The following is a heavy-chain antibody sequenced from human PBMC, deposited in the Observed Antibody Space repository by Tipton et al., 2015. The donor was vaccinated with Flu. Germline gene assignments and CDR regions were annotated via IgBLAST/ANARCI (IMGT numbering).Heavy chain of an antibody. V-gene: IGHV3-9*01. Sequence: SLRLSCAASGFTFDDYAMHWVRQAPGKGLEWVSGISWNSGSIGYADSVKGRFTISRDNAKNSLYLHMNSLRAEDTALYYCAKADRFLEWLLGGMDVWGQGTTVTVSS. CDR3: AKADRFLEWLLGGMDV. CDR1: GFTFDDYA. CDR2: ISWNSGSI. D-gene: IGHD3-3*01. J-gene: IGHJ6*02.